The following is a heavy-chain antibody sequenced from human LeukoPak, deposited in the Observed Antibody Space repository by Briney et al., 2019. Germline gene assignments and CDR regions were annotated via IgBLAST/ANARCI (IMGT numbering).Heavy chain of an antibody. Sequence: SETLSLTCAVYGASFSGYYWSWIRQPPGKGLEWIGEINHSGSTNYNPSLKSRVTISVDTSKNQFSLKLSSVTAADTAVYYCARLFYSSSWYDLYWFDPWGQGTLVTVSS. CDR1: GASFSGYY. D-gene: IGHD6-13*01. CDR3: ARLFYSSSWYDLYWFDP. V-gene: IGHV4-34*01. J-gene: IGHJ5*02. CDR2: INHSGST.